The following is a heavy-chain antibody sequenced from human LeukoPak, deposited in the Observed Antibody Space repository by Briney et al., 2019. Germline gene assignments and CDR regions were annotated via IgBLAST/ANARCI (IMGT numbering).Heavy chain of an antibody. V-gene: IGHV4-34*01. D-gene: IGHD3-3*01. CDR3: ARGAAISGIQH. CDR2: INHSGST. CDR1: GGSFSVYY. Sequence: SGTPSLTCAVYGGSFSVYYWSWIRQPPGKGLEWIGEINHSGSTNYNPSLKSRVTISVDTSKNQFSLKLSSVTAADTTVYYCARGAAISGIQHWGQGTLVTVSS. J-gene: IGHJ1*01.